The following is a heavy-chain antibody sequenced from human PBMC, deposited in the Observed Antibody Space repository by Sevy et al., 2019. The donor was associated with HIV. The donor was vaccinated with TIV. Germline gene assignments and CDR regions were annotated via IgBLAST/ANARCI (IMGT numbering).Heavy chain of an antibody. CDR3: ARSIAVAVLRG. CDR2: INPNSGGT. J-gene: IGHJ4*02. D-gene: IGHD6-19*01. CDR1: GYTFTGYY. V-gene: IGHV1-2*02. Sequence: ASVKVSCKASGYTFTGYYMHWVRQAPGQGLEWMGWINPNSGGTNYAQKFQGRVTMTRDTSISPAYMELSRLRSDDTAVYYWARSIAVAVLRGWGQGTLVTVSS.